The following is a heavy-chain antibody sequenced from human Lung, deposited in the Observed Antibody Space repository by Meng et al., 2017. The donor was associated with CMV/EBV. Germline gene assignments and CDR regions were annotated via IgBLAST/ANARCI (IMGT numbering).Heavy chain of an antibody. J-gene: IGHJ4*02. CDR2: ISSIISYI. CDR1: GFTFSSYS. D-gene: IGHD4-17*01. V-gene: IGHV3-21*01. CDR3: AREDYGDYGLDY. Sequence: SCAASGFTFSSYSMNWVRQAPGKGLEWVSSISSIISYIYYVDSVTGRFTISRDNDKNSLYLQMNSLRAEDTAVYYYAREDYGDYGLDYWGQGTLVTVSS.